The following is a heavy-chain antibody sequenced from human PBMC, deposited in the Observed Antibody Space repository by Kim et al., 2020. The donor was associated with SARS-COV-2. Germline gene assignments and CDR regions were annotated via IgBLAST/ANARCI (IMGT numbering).Heavy chain of an antibody. J-gene: IGHJ3*02. CDR1: GFTFSAYE. CDR3: AREDDDAFDI. CDR2: IGGSGKSI. Sequence: GGSLRLSCAASGFTFSAYEMNWVRQAPGKGLEWVSYIGGSGKSIYYADSVKGRFTISRDNAKNSLYLQMSSLRAEDTALYYCAREDDDAFDIRGQGTMVTVSS. V-gene: IGHV3-48*03.